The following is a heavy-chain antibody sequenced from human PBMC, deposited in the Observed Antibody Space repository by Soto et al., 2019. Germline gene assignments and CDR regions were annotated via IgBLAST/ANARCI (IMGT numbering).Heavy chain of an antibody. V-gene: IGHV3-23*01. J-gene: IGHJ5*02. Sequence: GGSLRLSCAASGFTFAGYAMSWVRQAPGKGLEWVSSISGRGESTYYADSVKGRFTFSRDNSKNTLYLQMDSLRAEDTAVYYCARVRCSTINCYPNWFDPWGQGTLVTVSS. D-gene: IGHD2-2*01. CDR2: ISGRGEST. CDR3: ARVRCSTINCYPNWFDP. CDR1: GFTFAGYA.